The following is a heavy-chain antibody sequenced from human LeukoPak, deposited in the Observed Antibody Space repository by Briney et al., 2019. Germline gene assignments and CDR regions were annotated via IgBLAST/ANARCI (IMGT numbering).Heavy chain of an antibody. D-gene: IGHD3-10*01. Sequence: GGSLRLSCAASGFTFSSYAMSWVRQAPGKGLEWVSIIGISGGGIHYADSVKGRFTISRDDSKNTLYLQMNSLRVDDTAVYYCAMDPNRGTDYWGQGVLVTVSS. CDR3: AMDPNRGTDY. CDR1: GFTFSSYA. V-gene: IGHV3-23*01. CDR2: IGISGGGI. J-gene: IGHJ4*02.